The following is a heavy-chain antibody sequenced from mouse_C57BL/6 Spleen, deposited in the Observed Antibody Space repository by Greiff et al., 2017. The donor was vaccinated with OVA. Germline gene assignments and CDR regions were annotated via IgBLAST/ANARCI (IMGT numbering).Heavy chain of an antibody. Sequence: VQLKQSGPELVKPGASVKISCKASGYTFTDYYMNWVKQSHGKSLEWIGDINPNNGGTSYNQKFKGKATLTVDKSSSTAYMELRSLTSEDSAVYYCARAGITTVVPFDYWGQGTTLTVSS. CDR3: ARAGITTVVPFDY. D-gene: IGHD1-1*01. CDR1: GYTFTDYY. J-gene: IGHJ2*01. CDR2: INPNNGGT. V-gene: IGHV1-26*01.